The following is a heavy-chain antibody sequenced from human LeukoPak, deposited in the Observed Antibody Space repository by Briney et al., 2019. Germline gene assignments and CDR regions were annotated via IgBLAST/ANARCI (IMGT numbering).Heavy chain of an antibody. V-gene: IGHV1-2*02. D-gene: IGHD5-24*01. CDR2: INPNSGGT. CDR3: ARHGPHYYYYMDV. CDR1: GYTFTGYY. Sequence: ASVKVSCKASGYTFTGYYMHLVRQAPGQGLEWMGWINPNSGGTNYAQKFQGRVTMTRDTSISTAYMELSRLRSDDTAVYYCARHGPHYYYYMDVWGKGTTVTVSS. J-gene: IGHJ6*03.